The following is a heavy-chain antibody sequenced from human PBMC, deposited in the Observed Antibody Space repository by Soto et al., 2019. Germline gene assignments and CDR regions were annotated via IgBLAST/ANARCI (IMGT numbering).Heavy chain of an antibody. CDR1: GGSFSGYY. J-gene: IGHJ4*02. Sequence: QVQLQQWGAGLLKPSETLSLTCAVYGGSFSGYYWSWIRQPPGKVLEWMGEINHSGSTNYNPSLKSRVTISAATSKNQFSLKLSSVTAADTAVYYCARGWIQLWLRDAYFDYWGQGPLVTVSS. CDR2: INHSGST. CDR3: ARGWIQLWLRDAYFDY. V-gene: IGHV4-34*01. D-gene: IGHD5-18*01.